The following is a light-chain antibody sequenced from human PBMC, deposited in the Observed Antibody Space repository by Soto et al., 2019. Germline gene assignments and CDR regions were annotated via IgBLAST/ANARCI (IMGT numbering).Light chain of an antibody. Sequence: EIVMTQSPATLSVSPGERATLSCRASQSVSSNLAWYQQKPGQAPRLLIYSASTRATGVPARFSGTGSETEFTLTISSLQSEDFAVYYCQQYYNWPPWTFGQGTKV. J-gene: IGKJ1*01. CDR1: QSVSSN. V-gene: IGKV3-15*01. CDR3: QQYYNWPPWT. CDR2: SAS.